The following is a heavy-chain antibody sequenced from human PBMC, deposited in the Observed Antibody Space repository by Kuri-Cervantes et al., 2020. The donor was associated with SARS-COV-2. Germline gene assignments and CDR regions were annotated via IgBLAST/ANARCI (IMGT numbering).Heavy chain of an antibody. CDR1: RSTFSSYG. V-gene: IGHV3-30*02. CDR2: IWYGVSNK. CDR3: AKDSRRWLQLISMALDY. Sequence: GGSLRLSCAASRSTFSSYGMQLVRQAPGKGLEWVAVIWYGVSNKYSADSVTGRFTISRDNSKNTLYLQLNSLRAEDTAVYYCAKDSRRWLQLISMALDYWGQGTLVTVSS. D-gene: IGHD5-24*01. J-gene: IGHJ4*02.